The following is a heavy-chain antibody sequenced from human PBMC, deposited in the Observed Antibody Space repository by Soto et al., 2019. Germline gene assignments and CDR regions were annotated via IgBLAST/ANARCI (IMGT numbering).Heavy chain of an antibody. D-gene: IGHD1-1*01. J-gene: IGHJ6*02. V-gene: IGHV1-69*12. CDR1: GGTFSTSA. CDR3: ARDKDRLQLGGNYYYILDV. CDR2: IIPIFRTP. Sequence: QVQLEQSGAEVKQPGSSVRVSCKASGGTFSTSAISWVRQAPGQGLEWMGGIIPIFRTPDYAQKFQCRVNVSADESTSTAYMELNGLRSDDTAVYYCARDKDRLQLGGNYYYILDVWGQGTTVTVSS.